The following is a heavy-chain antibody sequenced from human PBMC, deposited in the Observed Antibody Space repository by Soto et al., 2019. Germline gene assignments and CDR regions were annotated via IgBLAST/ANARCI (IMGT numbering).Heavy chain of an antibody. V-gene: IGHV4-30-4*01. Sequence: SETLSLTCTVSGGSISSGDYYWSWIRQPPGKGLEWMGYIYYSGSTYYNPSLKSRVTISVDTSKNQFCLKLSSVTAADTAVYYCASDPASSRGPYYYYGMDVWGQGTTVTVSS. J-gene: IGHJ6*02. CDR2: IYYSGST. CDR3: ASDPASSRGPYYYYGMDV. D-gene: IGHD3-16*01. CDR1: GGSISSGDYY.